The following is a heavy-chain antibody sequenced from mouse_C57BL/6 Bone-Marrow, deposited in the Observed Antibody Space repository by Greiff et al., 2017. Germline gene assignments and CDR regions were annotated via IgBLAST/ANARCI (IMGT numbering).Heavy chain of an antibody. CDR1: GFNIKNTY. V-gene: IGHV14-3*01. J-gene: IGHJ4*01. Sequence: VQLQQSVAELVRPGASVKLSCTASGFNIKNTYMNWVKQSPEQGLEWIGRIDPENGNTKYAPKFQGKATITADTSSNTDYLQLSSLTSEGTAIYYCARWYYAMDYWGQGTSVTVSA. CDR2: IDPENGNT. CDR3: ARWYYAMDY.